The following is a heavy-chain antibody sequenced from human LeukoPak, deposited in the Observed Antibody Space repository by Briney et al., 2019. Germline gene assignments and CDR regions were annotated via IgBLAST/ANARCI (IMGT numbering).Heavy chain of an antibody. V-gene: IGHV3-64D*06. CDR1: GFTFSSYA. J-gene: IGHJ3*02. D-gene: IGHD6-13*01. Sequence: GGSLRLSCSASGFTFSSYAMHWVRQAPGKGLEYVSAISSNGGSTYYADSVKGRFTISRDNSKNTLYLQMSSLRAEDTAVYYCVKDVAAYDDAFDIGGQGTMVTVSA. CDR3: VKDVAAYDDAFDI. CDR2: ISSNGGST.